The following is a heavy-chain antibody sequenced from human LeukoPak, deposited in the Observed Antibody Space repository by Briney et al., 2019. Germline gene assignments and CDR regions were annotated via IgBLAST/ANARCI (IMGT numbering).Heavy chain of an antibody. Sequence: GESLEISCKGSGYSFTRYWIGWVRQMPGKGLEWMGIIYPGVSDTRYSPSFQGQVTIPADKSISTAYLQWSSLKASDTAMYYCARSRWTMVRGVIIAFDYGGQGTLVTVSS. CDR3: ARSRWTMVRGVIIAFDY. V-gene: IGHV5-51*01. CDR1: GYSFTRYW. J-gene: IGHJ4*02. CDR2: IYPGVSDT. D-gene: IGHD3-10*01.